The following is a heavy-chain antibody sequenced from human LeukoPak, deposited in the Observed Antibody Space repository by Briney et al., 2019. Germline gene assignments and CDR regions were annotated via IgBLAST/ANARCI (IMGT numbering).Heavy chain of an antibody. CDR1: GFTFSSYW. D-gene: IGHD3-22*01. J-gene: IGHJ3*02. CDR3: ARDRSYYDSSGFFDI. Sequence: GGSLRLSCAASGFTFSSYWMSWVRQAPGKGLEWVANIKQDGSEKYYVDSVKGRFTISRDNAKNSLYLQMNSLRAEDTAVYYCARDRSYYDSSGFFDIWGQGTMVTVSS. V-gene: IGHV3-7*01. CDR2: IKQDGSEK.